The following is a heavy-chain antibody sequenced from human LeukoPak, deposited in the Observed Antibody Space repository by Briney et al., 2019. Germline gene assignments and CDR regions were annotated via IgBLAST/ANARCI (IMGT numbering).Heavy chain of an antibody. D-gene: IGHD3-3*01. CDR3: ARVYGYWRGNTCYASFDY. CDR1: GFTFSGYG. V-gene: IGHV3-48*02. CDR2: MISNGNTE. J-gene: IGHJ4*01. Sequence: PGGALRLSCAASGFTFSGYGINWVRPAPGKGREWVSMISNGNTEHYAESAQGRFTVTRDNARNSAYLKTNRYRDEDTARDDCARVYGYWRGNTCYASFDYWGHGTLVTVSS.